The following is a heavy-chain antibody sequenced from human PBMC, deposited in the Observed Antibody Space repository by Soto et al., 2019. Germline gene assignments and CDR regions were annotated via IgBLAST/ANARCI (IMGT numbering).Heavy chain of an antibody. J-gene: IGHJ4*02. CDR2: INAGNGNT. CDR1: GYTFTSYA. Sequence: QVQLVQSGAEVKKPGASVKVSCKASGYTFTSYAMHWVRQAPGQRLEWMGWINAGNGNTKYSQKFQGRVTITRDTSASTAYMELSSLRSEDTAVYYCARDRGSSSWYGGPPSGYWGQGTLVTVSS. V-gene: IGHV1-3*01. CDR3: ARDRGSSSWYGGPPSGY. D-gene: IGHD6-13*01.